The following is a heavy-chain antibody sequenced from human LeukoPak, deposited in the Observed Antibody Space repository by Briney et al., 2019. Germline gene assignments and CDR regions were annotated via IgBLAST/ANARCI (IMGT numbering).Heavy chain of an antibody. CDR3: ARGSSVYYFDY. J-gene: IGHJ4*02. CDR2: IYYSGST. Sequence: SETLSLTCTVSGGSISSYYWSWIRQPPGRGLEWIGYIYYSGSTNYNPSLKSRVTISVDTSKNQFSLKLSSVTAADTAVYYCARGSSVYYFDYWGQGTLVTVSS. CDR1: GGSISSYY. V-gene: IGHV4-59*01.